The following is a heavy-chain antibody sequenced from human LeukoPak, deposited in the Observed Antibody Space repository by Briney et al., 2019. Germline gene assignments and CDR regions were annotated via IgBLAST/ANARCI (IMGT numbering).Heavy chain of an antibody. J-gene: IGHJ3*02. CDR1: GFTFSVYV. CDR3: AKEGIDAFDI. V-gene: IGHV3-30*02. Sequence: GGSLRLSCAASGFTFSVYVMHWVRQAPGKGPEWVAFIRHDNSDKFYADSVKGRFTISSDNSKSTLYLQMNSLRAEDTAVYYCAKEGIDAFDIWGQGTMVTVSS. CDR2: IRHDNSDK.